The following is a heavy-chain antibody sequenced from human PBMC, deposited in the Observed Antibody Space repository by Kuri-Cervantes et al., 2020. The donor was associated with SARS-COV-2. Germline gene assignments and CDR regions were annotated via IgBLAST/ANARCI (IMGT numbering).Heavy chain of an antibody. D-gene: IGHD3-16*01. CDR2: INPSGGST. CDR1: GYTFTSYY. CDR3: ATLGEGPEAASAFDI. Sequence: ASVKVSCKASGYTFTSYYMHWVRQAPGQGLEWMGIINPSGGSTSYAQKLQGRVTMTTDTSTSTAYMELRSLRSDDTAVYYCATLGEGPEAASAFDIWGQGTMVTVSS. J-gene: IGHJ3*02. V-gene: IGHV1-46*01.